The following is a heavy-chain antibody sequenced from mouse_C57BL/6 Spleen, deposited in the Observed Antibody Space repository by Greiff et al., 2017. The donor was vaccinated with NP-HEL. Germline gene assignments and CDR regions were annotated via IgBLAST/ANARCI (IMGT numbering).Heavy chain of an antibody. D-gene: IGHD2-4*01. CDR2: IYPGSGNT. CDR1: GYTFTDYY. Sequence: QVQLQQSGAELVRPGASVKLSCKASGYTFTDYYINWVKQRPGQGLEWIARIYPGSGNTYYNEKFKGKATLTAEKSSSTAYMQLSSLTSEDSAVYFCARDRDYDWFAYWGQGTLVTVSA. V-gene: IGHV1-76*01. CDR3: ARDRDYDWFAY. J-gene: IGHJ3*01.